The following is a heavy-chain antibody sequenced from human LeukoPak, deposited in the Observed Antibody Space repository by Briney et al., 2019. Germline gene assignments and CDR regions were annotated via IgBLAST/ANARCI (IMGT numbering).Heavy chain of an antibody. D-gene: IGHD3-22*01. CDR2: IIHSGST. CDR3: ARGSGGYYYDSSGYETFDI. CDR1: GGSVSGYY. J-gene: IGHJ3*02. Sequence: KPSPTLSLTCAVYGGSVSGYYCSCIRHPRGSWLEWIGVIIHSGSTNYNPSIKSRVTISVDTSKHQFSLKLSSVTAADTAVYYCARGSGGYYYDSSGYETFDIWGQGTMVTVSS. V-gene: IGHV4-34*01.